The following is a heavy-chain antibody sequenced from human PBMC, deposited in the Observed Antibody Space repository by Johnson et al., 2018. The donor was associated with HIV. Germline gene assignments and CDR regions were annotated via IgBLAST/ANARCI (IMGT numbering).Heavy chain of an antibody. D-gene: IGHD6-6*01. CDR2: ISGSGGST. Sequence: VQLMESGGGLVQPGGSLRLSCAASGFTFSSYAMSWVRQAPGKGLEWVSAISGSGGSTYYADSVKGRFTISSDNSKNTLYLQMNILRAEDTAVYYCAKGRARTAARQPRGDAFDIWGQGTMVTVSS. V-gene: IGHV3-23*01. J-gene: IGHJ3*02. CDR1: GFTFSSYA. CDR3: AKGRARTAARQPRGDAFDI.